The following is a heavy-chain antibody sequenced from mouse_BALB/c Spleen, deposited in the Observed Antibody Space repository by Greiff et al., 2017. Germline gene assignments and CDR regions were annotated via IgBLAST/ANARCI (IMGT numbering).Heavy chain of an antibody. CDR3: ARHNYYGSSYFDY. CDR1: GFAFSSYD. D-gene: IGHD1-1*01. J-gene: IGHJ2*01. CDR2: ISSGGGST. Sequence: DVQLVESGGGLVKPGGSLKLSCAASGFAFSSYDMSWVRQTPEKRLEWVAYISSGGGSTYYPDTVKGRFTISRDNAKNTLYLQMSSLKSEDTAMYYCARHNYYGSSYFDYWGQGTTLTVSS. V-gene: IGHV5-12-1*01.